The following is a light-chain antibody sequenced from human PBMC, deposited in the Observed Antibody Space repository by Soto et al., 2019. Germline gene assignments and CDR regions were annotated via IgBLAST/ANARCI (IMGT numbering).Light chain of an antibody. CDR3: SSYTSSSTLV. J-gene: IGLJ2*01. CDR2: DVS. V-gene: IGLV2-14*01. CDR1: SSDVGGYNY. Sequence: QCALTQAASGSGSPGQSITISCTGTSSDVGGYNYVSWYQQHPGKAPKLMIYDVSNRPSGVSNRFSGSKSGNTASLTISGLQAEDEADYYGSSYTSSSTLVFGGGTKLTVL.